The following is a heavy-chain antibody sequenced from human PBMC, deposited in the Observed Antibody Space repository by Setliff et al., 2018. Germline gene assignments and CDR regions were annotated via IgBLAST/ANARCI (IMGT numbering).Heavy chain of an antibody. CDR1: GYTFTNYS. J-gene: IGHJ3*01. D-gene: IGHD2-2*01. CDR3: ARFGGSCSSSSCYASDL. V-gene: IGHV1-18*01. CDR2: IITNTGKT. Sequence: ASVKVSCKASGYTFTNYSFTWVRQAPGQGLEWMGMIITNTGKTSYPKKFQGRVTMTTDTYTGTGYMELRSLTSDDKAVYFCARFGGSCSSSSCYASDLWGQGTMVTVSS.